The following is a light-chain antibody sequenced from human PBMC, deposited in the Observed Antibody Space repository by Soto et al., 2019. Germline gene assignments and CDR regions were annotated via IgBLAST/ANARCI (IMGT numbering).Light chain of an antibody. V-gene: IGLV2-8*01. CDR1: SSDVGGYNY. CDR2: EVS. CDR3: SSYAGSTTV. Sequence: QSVLTQPPSASGSPGQSVTISCTGTSSDVGGYNYVSWYQQHPGKAPKLMIYEVSKRPSGVPDRFSGSKSGNTASLTVSGLQAEDEADYYCSSYAGSTTVFGGGTRSPS. J-gene: IGLJ2*01.